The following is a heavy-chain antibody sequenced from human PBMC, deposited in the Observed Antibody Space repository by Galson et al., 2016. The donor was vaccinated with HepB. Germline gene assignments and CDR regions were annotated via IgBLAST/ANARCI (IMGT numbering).Heavy chain of an antibody. D-gene: IGHD1/OR15-1a*01. V-gene: IGHV3-23*01. J-gene: IGHJ4*02. CDR1: GLSFSHDA. CDR2: ISDSGGNT. CDR3: AKGTTLQVHFGYFDH. Sequence: SLRHPCPVAGLSFSHDAMSCGPQAPGTGLEWVSGISDSGGNTYFADSVKGRFTISRDNSRNTLYLQMNSLRVEDTAVYYCAKGTTLQVHFGYFDHWGQGTLVTVSS.